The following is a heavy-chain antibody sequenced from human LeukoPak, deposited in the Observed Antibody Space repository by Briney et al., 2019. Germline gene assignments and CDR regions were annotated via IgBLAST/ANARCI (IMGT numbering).Heavy chain of an antibody. CDR2: IYYSGST. V-gene: IGHV4-30-4*08. D-gene: IGHD6-13*01. CDR1: GGSISSGGYY. J-gene: IGHJ5*02. Sequence: SETLSLTCTVSGGSISSGGYYWSWIRQHPGQGLEWIGYIYYSGSTYYNPSLKSRVTISVDTSKNQFSLKLSSVTAADTAVYYCAREDSRQNWFDPWGQGTLVTVSS. CDR3: AREDSRQNWFDP.